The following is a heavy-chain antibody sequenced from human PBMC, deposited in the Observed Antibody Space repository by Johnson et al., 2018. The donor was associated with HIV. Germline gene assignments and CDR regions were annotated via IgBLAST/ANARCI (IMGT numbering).Heavy chain of an antibody. V-gene: IGHV3-20*04. CDR3: AREAYCSGGSCYDAFDI. CDR1: GFTFDDYC. D-gene: IGHD2-15*01. J-gene: IGHJ3*02. CDR2: IDWNGGST. Sequence: VQLVESGGGLVQPGGSLRLSCAASGFTFDDYCMSWVRQGPGKGLEWVSGIDWNGGSTGYADSVKGRFTISRDNSKNTLYLQMNSLRAEDTAVYYCAREAYCSGGSCYDAFDIWGQGTMVTVSS.